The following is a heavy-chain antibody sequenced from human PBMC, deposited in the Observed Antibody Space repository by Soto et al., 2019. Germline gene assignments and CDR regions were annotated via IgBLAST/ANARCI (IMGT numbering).Heavy chain of an antibody. D-gene: IGHD5-18*01. CDR2: IWYDGSNK. Sequence: QVQLVESGGGVVQPGRSLRLSCAASGFTFSSYGMHWVRQAPGKGLEWVAVIWYDGSNKYYADSVKGRFTISRDNSKNTLYLQMNSLRAEDTAVYYCARDDGYSQFDYWGQGTLVTVSS. CDR1: GFTFSSYG. J-gene: IGHJ4*02. V-gene: IGHV3-33*01. CDR3: ARDDGYSQFDY.